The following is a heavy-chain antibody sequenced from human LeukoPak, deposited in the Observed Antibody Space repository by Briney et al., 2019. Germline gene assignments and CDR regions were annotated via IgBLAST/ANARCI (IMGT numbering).Heavy chain of an antibody. CDR1: GGSISSYY. Sequence: NPSETLSLTCTVSGGSISSYYWSLIRQPPGKGLEWIGYIYYSGSTNYNPSLKSRVTISVDTSKNQFSLKLSSVTAADTAVYYCATLPDYISPWFDYWGQGTLVTVSS. J-gene: IGHJ4*02. CDR2: IYYSGST. D-gene: IGHD4-11*01. V-gene: IGHV4-59*01. CDR3: ATLPDYISPWFDY.